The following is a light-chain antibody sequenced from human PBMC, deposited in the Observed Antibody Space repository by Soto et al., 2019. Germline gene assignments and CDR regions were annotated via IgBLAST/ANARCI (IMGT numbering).Light chain of an antibody. V-gene: IGKV3-11*01. CDR1: QSVSSY. J-gene: IGKJ2*01. Sequence: EIVLTQSPATLSWSPGERDTLSCRASQSVSSYLAWYQQKPGQAPRLLIYDASNRATGIPARFSGSGSGTDFTLTISSLEPEDFALYYCQQRSNWLYTFGQGTKLEIK. CDR3: QQRSNWLYT. CDR2: DAS.